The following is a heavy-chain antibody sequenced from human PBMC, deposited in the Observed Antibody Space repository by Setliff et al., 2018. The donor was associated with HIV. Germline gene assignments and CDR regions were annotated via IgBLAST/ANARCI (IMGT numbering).Heavy chain of an antibody. CDR2: MSAYSGDT. V-gene: IGHV1-18*04. D-gene: IGHD3-22*01. Sequence: GASVKVSCKASGYTFTAYGITWVRQAPGQGLEWMGWMSAYSGDTKYAQKIQGRVNMTRDTSTDTASVALRSLRFDDTALYYCVRGYYYDKTGYGTFDIWGQGTVVTVSS. J-gene: IGHJ3*02. CDR3: VRGYYYDKTGYGTFDI. CDR1: GYTFTAYG.